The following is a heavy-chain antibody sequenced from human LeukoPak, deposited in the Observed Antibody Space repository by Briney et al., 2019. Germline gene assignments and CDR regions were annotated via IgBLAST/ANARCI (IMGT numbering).Heavy chain of an antibody. V-gene: IGHV3-23*01. J-gene: IGHJ4*02. D-gene: IGHD3-22*01. CDR1: GFTFSSYA. Sequence: GGSLRLSCAASGFTFSSYAMSWVRQAPGKGLEWVSGISNSGGSSSYADSVKGRFTISRDNPRNTLYMQMNSLRAEDTALYYCAIMHPYYDGSGYWVQWGQGTLVTVSS. CDR2: ISNSGGSS. CDR3: AIMHPYYDGSGYWVQ.